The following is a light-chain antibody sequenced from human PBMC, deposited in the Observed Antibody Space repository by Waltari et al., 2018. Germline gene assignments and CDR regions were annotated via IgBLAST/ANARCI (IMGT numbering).Light chain of an antibody. CDR1: GSDVADSNF. J-gene: IGLJ3*02. V-gene: IGLV2-11*01. CDR2: DVS. Sequence: QSALTQPRSVSGSPGQSVTISCTGTGSDVADSNFVSWYQQHPGEAPQLVIYDVSERPSGVPDRFSGSKSCNSASLSVSGLQAEDEAVYYCCSYTGTWVFGGGTKLTVL. CDR3: CSYTGTWV.